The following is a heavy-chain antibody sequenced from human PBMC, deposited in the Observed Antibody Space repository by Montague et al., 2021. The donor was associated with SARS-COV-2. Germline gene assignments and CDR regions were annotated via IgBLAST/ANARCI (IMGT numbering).Heavy chain of an antibody. CDR3: ARDRPLVRGIFPYSYGMDV. D-gene: IGHD3-10*01. CDR1: GFTFNNYN. V-gene: IGHV3-48*02. CDR2: ISPSSSSI. Sequence: SLRLSCAASGFTFNNYNMNWVRQAPGKGLEWVSYISPSSSSIYYTDSVKGRFTISRDNAKNSLYLQMNSLRDEGTAVYYCARDRPLVRGIFPYSYGMDVWGQGTTVTVSS. J-gene: IGHJ6*02.